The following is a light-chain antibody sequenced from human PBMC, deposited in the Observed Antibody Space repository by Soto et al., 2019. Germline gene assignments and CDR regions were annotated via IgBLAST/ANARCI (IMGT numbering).Light chain of an antibody. Sequence: DIQMTQSPSSLSASVGDSVTLTCRASQSISTNLNWYQQKPGKAPKLLISAASSLQSGVPSRLSGSGSGTDFTLTISSLQPEDFATYYCQQSYTIPYTFGQGTKLE. V-gene: IGKV1-39*01. CDR3: QQSYTIPYT. CDR2: AAS. J-gene: IGKJ2*01. CDR1: QSISTN.